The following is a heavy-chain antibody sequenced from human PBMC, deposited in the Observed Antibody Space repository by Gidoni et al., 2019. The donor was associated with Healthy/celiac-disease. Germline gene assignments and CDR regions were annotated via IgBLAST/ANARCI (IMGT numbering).Heavy chain of an antibody. J-gene: IGHJ4*02. CDR3: ARKRFSSSWYLDY. CDR2: SGSGGST. V-gene: IGHV3-23*01. D-gene: IGHD6-13*01. Sequence: SGSGGSTYYADSVKGRFTISRDNSKNTLYLQMNSLRAEDTAVYYCARKRFSSSWYLDYWGQGTLVTVSS.